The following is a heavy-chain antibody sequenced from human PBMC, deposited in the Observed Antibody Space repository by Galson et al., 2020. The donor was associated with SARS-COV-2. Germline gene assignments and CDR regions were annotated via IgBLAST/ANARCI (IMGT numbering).Heavy chain of an antibody. CDR2: MYYSGRI. V-gene: IGHV4-59*08. D-gene: IGHD3-9*01. CDR3: ARQLAADNILTGYYRAPDAFDI. J-gene: IGHJ3*02. Sequence: ASETLSLTCTVSGGSISSYYWSWIRQLPGKGLECIWYMYYSGRIKYNPSLKSRVTILVDTSKNQISLKLSSVTAADTAIYHCARQLAADNILTGYYRAPDAFDIWGQGTMVTVSS. CDR1: GGSISSYY.